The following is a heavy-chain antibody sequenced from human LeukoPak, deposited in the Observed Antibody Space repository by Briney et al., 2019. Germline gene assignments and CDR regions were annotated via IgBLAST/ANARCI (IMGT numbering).Heavy chain of an antibody. D-gene: IGHD3-10*01. V-gene: IGHV4-34*01. Sequence: PSETLSLTCAVYGGSFSGYYWSWIRQPPGKGLEWIGEINHSGSTNYNPSLKSRVTISVDTSKNQFSLKLSSVTAADTAVYYCARLRRYYGSGSYPAEYFQHWGQGTLVTVSS. CDR2: INHSGST. J-gene: IGHJ1*01. CDR3: ARLRRYYGSGSYPAEYFQH. CDR1: GGSFSGYY.